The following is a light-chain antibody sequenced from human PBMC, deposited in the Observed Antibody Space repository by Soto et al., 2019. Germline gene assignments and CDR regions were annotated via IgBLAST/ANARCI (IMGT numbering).Light chain of an antibody. CDR2: SNN. CDR1: SSNIGSNT. Sequence: QAVVTQPPSVSGTRGQRVTISCSGSSSNIGSNTANWYQHLPGTAPKVLIYSNNRRPSGVPDRFSGSKSGTSASLAISGLQSEDEADYYCAAWDDRLNGRVFGGGTKLTVL. J-gene: IGLJ3*02. V-gene: IGLV1-44*01. CDR3: AAWDDRLNGRV.